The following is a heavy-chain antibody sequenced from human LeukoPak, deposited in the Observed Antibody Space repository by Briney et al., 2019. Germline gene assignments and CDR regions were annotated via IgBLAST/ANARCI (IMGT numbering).Heavy chain of an antibody. CDR1: GFTFSSYA. D-gene: IGHD4-17*01. CDR2: ITGSGGST. J-gene: IGHJ4*02. Sequence: PGGSLRLSCAASGFTFSSYAMTWVRQAPGKGLEWVSVITGSGGSTYYADSVRGRFTISRDNSKNTLYLQMNSLRAEDTAVYYCAKHISDYGDLYEYWGQGTLVTVSS. CDR3: AKHISDYGDLYEY. V-gene: IGHV3-23*01.